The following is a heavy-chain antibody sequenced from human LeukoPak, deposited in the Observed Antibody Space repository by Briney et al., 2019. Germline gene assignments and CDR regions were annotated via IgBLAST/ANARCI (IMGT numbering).Heavy chain of an antibody. J-gene: IGHJ4*02. CDR3: AREDIVVVPAAVLGY. Sequence: ASVKVSCKASGYTFTSYYMHWVRQAPGQGLEWMGIINPSGGSTSYAQKFQGRVTMTRDTSTSTVYMELTSLRSEDTAVYHCAREDIVVVPAAVLGYWGQGTLVTVSS. CDR2: INPSGGST. V-gene: IGHV1-46*01. CDR1: GYTFTSYY. D-gene: IGHD2-2*01.